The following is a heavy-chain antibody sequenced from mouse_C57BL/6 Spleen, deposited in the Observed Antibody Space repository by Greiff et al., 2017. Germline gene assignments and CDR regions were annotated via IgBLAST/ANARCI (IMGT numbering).Heavy chain of an antibody. J-gene: IGHJ1*03. V-gene: IGHV3-6*01. CDR3: ARDPYYYGSRDWYFDV. Sequence: ESGPGLVKPSQSLSLTCSVTGYSITSGYYWNWIRQFPGNKLEWMGYISYDGSNNYNPSLKNRISITRDTSKNQFFLKLNSVTTEDTATYYCARDPYYYGSRDWYFDVWGTGTTVTVSS. CDR1: GYSITSGYY. D-gene: IGHD1-1*01. CDR2: ISYDGSN.